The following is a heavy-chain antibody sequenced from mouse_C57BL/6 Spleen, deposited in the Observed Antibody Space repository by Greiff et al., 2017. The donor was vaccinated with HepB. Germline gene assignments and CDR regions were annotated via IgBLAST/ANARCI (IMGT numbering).Heavy chain of an antibody. CDR2: IHPNSGSI. CDR3: AREVTGKGYYFDY. CDR1: GYTFTSYW. Sequence: QVQLQQPGAELVKPGASVKLSCKASGYTFTSYWMHWVKQRPGQGLEWIGMIHPNSGSINYNEKFKSKATLTVDKSSSTAYMQLSSLTSEDSAVYYCAREVTGKGYYFDYWGQGTTLTVSS. D-gene: IGHD4-1*01. V-gene: IGHV1-64*01. J-gene: IGHJ2*01.